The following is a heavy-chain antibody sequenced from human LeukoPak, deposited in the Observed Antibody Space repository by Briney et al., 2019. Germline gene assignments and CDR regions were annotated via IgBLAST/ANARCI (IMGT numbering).Heavy chain of an antibody. Sequence: ASVKVSCKASGGTFSSYAISWVRQAPGQGLEWMGGIIPIFGTANYAQKFQGRVTITADEYTSTAYMELSSPRSEDTAVYYCATGRQWLVRRYYYYGMDVWGKGTTVTVSS. V-gene: IGHV1-69*13. J-gene: IGHJ6*04. CDR1: GGTFSSYA. CDR3: ATGRQWLVRRYYYYGMDV. CDR2: IIPIFGTA. D-gene: IGHD6-19*01.